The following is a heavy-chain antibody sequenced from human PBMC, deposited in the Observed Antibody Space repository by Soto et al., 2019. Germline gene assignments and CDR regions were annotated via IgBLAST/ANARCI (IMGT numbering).Heavy chain of an antibody. CDR2: IYHSGAT. J-gene: IGHJ4*02. V-gene: IGHV4-4*02. D-gene: IGHD1-1*01. CDR1: GDSISSSNW. Sequence: QVQLQESGPGLVKPSGTLSLTCAVSGDSISSSNWWGWVRQAPGKGLEWIGEIYHSGATTYNPSHKCRAMISVDPSNNHYSLKLTSATAADTAVYFCARDLGTGTDYWGQGTLVAVDS. CDR3: ARDLGTGTDY.